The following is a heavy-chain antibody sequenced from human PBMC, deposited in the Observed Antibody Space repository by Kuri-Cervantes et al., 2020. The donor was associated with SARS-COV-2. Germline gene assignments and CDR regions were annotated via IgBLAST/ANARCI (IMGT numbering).Heavy chain of an antibody. CDR2: IYSDGST. D-gene: IGHD4-17*01. Sequence: GGSLRLSCAASGFTVSSNYMTWVRQAPGKGPEWVSIIYSDGSTFYADSVKGRFTISRDNSKNMLHLQMNSLRAEDTAVYYCARGVGYGDYTFDYWGQGTLVTVSS. J-gene: IGHJ4*02. V-gene: IGHV3-66*01. CDR3: ARGVGYGDYTFDY. CDR1: GFTVSSNY.